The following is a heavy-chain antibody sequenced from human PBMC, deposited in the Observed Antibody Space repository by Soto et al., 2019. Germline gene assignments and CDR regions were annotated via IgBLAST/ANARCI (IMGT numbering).Heavy chain of an antibody. V-gene: IGHV3-30*18. D-gene: IGHD3-10*01. CDR1: AFTFSSYY. J-gene: IGHJ6*02. Sequence: QVQLVESGGGVVQPGRSLRLSCAASAFTFSSYYMHWVRQAPGKGLEWVSVTSYDGSNKYYADSVKGRFTISRDNSKNTLYLQMNSLRAEDTAVYYCAKGITMLRGVIGRNNWNDLSFHYYAMDVWGQGTTVTVSS. CDR3: AKGITMLRGVIGRNNWNDLSFHYYAMDV. CDR2: TSYDGSNK.